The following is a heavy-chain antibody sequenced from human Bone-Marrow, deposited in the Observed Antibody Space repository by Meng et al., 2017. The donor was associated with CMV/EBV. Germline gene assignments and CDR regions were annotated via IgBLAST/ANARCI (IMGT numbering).Heavy chain of an antibody. CDR3: ARESEVFGVDYFDY. J-gene: IGHJ4*02. CDR1: GGSISSYY. D-gene: IGHD3-3*01. Sequence: SETLSLTCTVSGGSISSYYWSWTRQPPGKGLEWIGYIYYSGSTNYNPSLKSRVTISVDTSKNQFSLKLSSVTAADTAVYYCARESEVFGVDYFDYWGQGTLVTVSS. CDR2: IYYSGST. V-gene: IGHV4-59*01.